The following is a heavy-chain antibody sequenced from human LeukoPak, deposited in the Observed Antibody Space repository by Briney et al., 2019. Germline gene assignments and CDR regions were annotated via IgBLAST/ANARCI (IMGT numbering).Heavy chain of an antibody. CDR2: IIPIFGTA. CDR3: ARPRYYDFPAPLDY. V-gene: IGHV1-69*13. D-gene: IGHD3-3*01. CDR1: GGTFSSYA. Sequence: SVKVSCKASGGTFSSYAISWVRQAPGQGLEWMGGIIPIFGTANYAQKFQGRVTITADESTSTAYMELSSLRSEDTAVYYCARPRYYDFPAPLDYWGQGTLVTVSS. J-gene: IGHJ4*02.